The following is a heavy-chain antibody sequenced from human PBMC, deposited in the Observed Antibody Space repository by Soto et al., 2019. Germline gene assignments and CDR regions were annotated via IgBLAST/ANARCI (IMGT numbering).Heavy chain of an antibody. CDR2: IYYSGST. CDR1: GGSISSGDYY. Sequence: SETLSLTCTVSGGSISSGDYYWSWIRQPPGKGLEWIGYIYYSGSTYYNPSLKSRVTISVDTSKNQFSLKLSSVTAADTAVYYCARGRRDVYGMDVWGQGTTVTVYS. V-gene: IGHV4-30-4*01. D-gene: IGHD3-10*01. J-gene: IGHJ6*02. CDR3: ARGRRDVYGMDV.